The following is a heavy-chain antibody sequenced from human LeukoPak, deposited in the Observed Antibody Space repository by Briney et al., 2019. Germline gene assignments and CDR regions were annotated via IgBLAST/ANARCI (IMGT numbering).Heavy chain of an antibody. V-gene: IGHV3-7*01. Sequence: GGSLRLSCAASGFTFSRYWMTWVRQAPGKGLEWVANIKQDGSETYYVDAVKGRFTISRDNAKNSLYLQMNSLRVDDTAVYFCARGRYSGYMYYFDYWGQGTLDTVSS. CDR3: ARGRYSGYMYYFDY. CDR2: IKQDGSET. D-gene: IGHD5-12*01. CDR1: GFTFSRYW. J-gene: IGHJ4*02.